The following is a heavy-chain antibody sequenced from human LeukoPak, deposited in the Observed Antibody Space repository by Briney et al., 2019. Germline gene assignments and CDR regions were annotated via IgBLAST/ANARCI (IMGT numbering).Heavy chain of an antibody. CDR2: IIPIFGTA. CDR3: ARGIAAAGFFDY. CDR1: GGAFSSYA. Sequence: SVKVSCKASGGAFSSYAISWVRQAPGQGLEWMGGIIPIFGTANYAQKFQGRVTITTDESTSTAYMELSSLRSEDTAVYYCARGIAAAGFFDYWGQGTLVTVSS. D-gene: IGHD6-13*01. J-gene: IGHJ4*02. V-gene: IGHV1-69*05.